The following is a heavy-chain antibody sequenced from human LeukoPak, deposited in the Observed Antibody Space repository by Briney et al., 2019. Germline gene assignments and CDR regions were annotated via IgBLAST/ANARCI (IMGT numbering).Heavy chain of an antibody. CDR2: IKQDGSAK. CDR3: ARDNGWSADF. D-gene: IGHD2-15*01. V-gene: IGHV3-7*03. J-gene: IGHJ4*02. CDR1: GFTFSSYA. Sequence: GGSLRLSCAASGFTFSSYAMSWVRQAPGKGLEWVANIKQDGSAKPYVDSVKGRFTISRDNAKNSLFLQMNSLRVEDTAVYYCARDNGWSADFWGQGTLVTVSS.